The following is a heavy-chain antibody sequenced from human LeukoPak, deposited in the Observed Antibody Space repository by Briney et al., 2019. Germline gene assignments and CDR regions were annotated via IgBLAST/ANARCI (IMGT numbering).Heavy chain of an antibody. V-gene: IGHV3-30*03. J-gene: IGHJ4*02. CDR2: ISYDGSNK. CDR1: GFTFSSYG. D-gene: IGHD6-19*01. CDR3: ARDRLEIVVAGTVDY. Sequence: PGRSLRLSCAASGFTFSSYGMHWVRQAPGKGLEWVAVISYDGSNKYYADSVKGRFTISRDNSKNTLYLQMNSLRAEDTAVYYCARDRLEIVVAGTVDYWGQGTLVTVSS.